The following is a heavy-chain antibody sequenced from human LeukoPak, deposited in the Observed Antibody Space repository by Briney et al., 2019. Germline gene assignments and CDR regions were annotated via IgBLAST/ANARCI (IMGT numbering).Heavy chain of an antibody. J-gene: IGHJ4*02. CDR1: GFTFSSYA. CDR3: AQDIATAMAFDY. CDR2: ISGSGGRT. D-gene: IGHD5-18*01. V-gene: IGHV3-23*01. Sequence: PGGSLRLSCAASGFTFSSYAMNWVRQAPGKGLEWVSAISGSGGRTYYADSVKGRFPIPRDNSQNPLYLQMNSLRAEATAVYSCAQDIATAMAFDYWGQGTLVTVSS.